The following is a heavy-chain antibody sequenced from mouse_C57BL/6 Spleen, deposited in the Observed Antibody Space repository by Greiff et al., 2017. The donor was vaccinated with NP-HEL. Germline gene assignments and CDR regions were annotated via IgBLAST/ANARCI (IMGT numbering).Heavy chain of an antibody. V-gene: IGHV1-26*01. D-gene: IGHD2-1*01. J-gene: IGHJ2*01. CDR1: GYTFTDYY. CDR2: INPNNGGT. CDR3: ARGRDRRVYGNYRPFDY. Sequence: VQLKQSGPELVKPGASVKISCKASGYTFTDYYMNWVKQSHGKSLEWIGDINPNNGGTSYNQKFKGKATLTVDKSSSTAHMELRSLTSEDSAVYYCARGRDRRVYGNYRPFDYWGQGTTLTVSS.